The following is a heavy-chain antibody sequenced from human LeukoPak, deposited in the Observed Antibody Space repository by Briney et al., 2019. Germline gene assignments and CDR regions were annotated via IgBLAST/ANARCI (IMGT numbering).Heavy chain of an antibody. CDR1: GYSISRGYY. D-gene: IGHD1-7*01. V-gene: IGHV4-38-2*02. CDR3: ARKKITGTTAMGFDY. J-gene: IGHJ4*02. CDR2: IYHSGST. Sequence: PSETLSLTCTVSGYSISRGYYWGWIRQPPGKGLERIVSIYHSGSTYYNPSLKSRVTIPVDTSKNQFSLKLSSVTAADTAVYYCARKKITGTTAMGFDYWGQGTLVTVSS.